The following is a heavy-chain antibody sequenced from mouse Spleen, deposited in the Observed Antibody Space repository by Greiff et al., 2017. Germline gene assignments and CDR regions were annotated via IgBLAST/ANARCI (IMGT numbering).Heavy chain of an antibody. CDR3: TTFGYYAMDY. CDR1: GFNIKDDY. CDR2: IDPENGDT. V-gene: IGHV14-4*01. J-gene: IGHJ4*01. Sequence: EVKLMESGAELVRPGASVKLSCTASGFNIKDDYMHWVKQRPEQGLEWIGWIDPENGDTEYASKFQGKATITADTSSNTAYLQLSSLTSEDTAVYYCTTFGYYAMDYWGQGTSVTVSS.